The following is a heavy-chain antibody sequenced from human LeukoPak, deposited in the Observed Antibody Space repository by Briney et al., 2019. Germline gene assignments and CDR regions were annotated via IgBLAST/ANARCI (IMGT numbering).Heavy chain of an antibody. CDR1: GYTFTSYG. J-gene: IGHJ4*02. CDR3: ARERYCSGGICHGNFDY. CDR2: FSTDNGNT. Sequence: ASVKVSCKASGYTFTSYGIIWVRQAPGQGLEWMGWFSTDNGNTHYTQKFQGRVTLTTDTSTYTAYMELRSLTSDDTAVYYCARERYCSGGICHGNFDYWGQGPWSPSPQ. V-gene: IGHV1-18*04. D-gene: IGHD2-15*01.